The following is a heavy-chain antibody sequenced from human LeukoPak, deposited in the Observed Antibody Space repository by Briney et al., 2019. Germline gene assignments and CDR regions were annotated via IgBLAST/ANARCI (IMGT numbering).Heavy chain of an antibody. Sequence: GGSLRLSCAASGFTFSSYGMHWVRQAPGKGLEWVAFIRYDGSNKYYADSVKGRFTISRDNSKNTLYLQMNSLRAEDTAVYYCARGDNDFWSGYYSELNLDYWGQGTLVTVSS. CDR3: ARGDNDFWSGYYSELNLDY. CDR1: GFTFSSYG. J-gene: IGHJ4*02. V-gene: IGHV3-30*02. CDR2: IRYDGSNK. D-gene: IGHD3-3*01.